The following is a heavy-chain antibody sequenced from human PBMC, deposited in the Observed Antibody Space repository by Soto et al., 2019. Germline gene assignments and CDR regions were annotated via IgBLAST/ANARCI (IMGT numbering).Heavy chain of an antibody. V-gene: IGHV3-15*01. CDR1: GFTFSNAC. CDR2: IKSKTDGGTT. D-gene: IGHD4-4*01. J-gene: IGHJ3*02. CDR3: TTLTDYSNPPLAFDI. Sequence: XGSLRLSFAASGFTFSNACMSWVRQAPGKGLEWVGRIKSKTDGGTTDYAAPVKGRFTISRDDSKNTLYLQMNSLKTEDTAVYHCTTLTDYSNPPLAFDIWGQGTMVTVSS.